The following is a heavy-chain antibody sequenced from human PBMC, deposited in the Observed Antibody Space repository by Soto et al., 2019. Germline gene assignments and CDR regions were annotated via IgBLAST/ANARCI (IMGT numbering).Heavy chain of an antibody. J-gene: IGHJ1*01. CDR2: INWNSGSI. CDR3: VKDESINWYSGHFRH. Sequence: HPGGSLRLSCAASGFTFDDYAMHWVRQVLGKGLEWVSGINWNSGSIGYGDSVKGRFAISRDNAKNSLHLQMNSLSAEDTAFYYCVKDESINWYSGHFRHWGQGTLVTSPQ. D-gene: IGHD6-13*01. CDR1: GFTFDDYA. V-gene: IGHV3-9*01.